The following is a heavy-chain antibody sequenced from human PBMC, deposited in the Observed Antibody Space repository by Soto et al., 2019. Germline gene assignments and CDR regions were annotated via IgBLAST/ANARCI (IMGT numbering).Heavy chain of an antibody. CDR3: ARGNMDV. D-gene: IGHD1-1*01. J-gene: IGHJ6*02. Sequence: QVQLVESGGAVVQPGRSLRLSCAASAFTLSKFAMHWVRQAPGKGLEWVAVTSKDGINTYYADAVKGRFTISRDNFKSTIYLQMNSLRTEDTAMYYCARGNMDVWGQGTTVTVSS. CDR1: AFTLSKFA. V-gene: IGHV3-30-3*01. CDR2: TSKDGINT.